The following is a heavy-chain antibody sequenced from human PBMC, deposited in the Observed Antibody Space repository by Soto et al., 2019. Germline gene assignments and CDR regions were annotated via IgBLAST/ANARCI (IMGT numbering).Heavy chain of an antibody. CDR1: GYTFTSYD. CDR3: AREWSAAGHFYGMDV. J-gene: IGHJ6*02. Sequence: QVQLVQYGAEVKKPGASVQVSCKTSGYTFTSYDINWVRQAPGQGLEWVGWMNTNSDDTRSAQKFRGRLNLTRDKSMRAFYMKLIALRPDASAVYYCAREWSAAGHFYGMDVWRQGTTVAVAS. CDR2: MNTNSDDT. D-gene: IGHD6-13*01. V-gene: IGHV1-8*01.